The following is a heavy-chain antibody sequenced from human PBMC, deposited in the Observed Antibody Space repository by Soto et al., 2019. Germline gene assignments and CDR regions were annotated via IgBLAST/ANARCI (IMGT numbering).Heavy chain of an antibody. CDR3: ATVTWGPLDY. J-gene: IGHJ4*02. D-gene: IGHD3-16*01. Sequence: PSQTLSLTCAISGDSVSSISATWNWIRPSPSRGLEWLGRTYYRSRWYNDYAVSVKSRITINPDTSKNQFFLQLNSVTPDDTAVDYCATVTWGPLDYWGQGTLVTVSS. CDR1: GDSVSSISAT. CDR2: TYYRSRWYN. V-gene: IGHV6-1*01.